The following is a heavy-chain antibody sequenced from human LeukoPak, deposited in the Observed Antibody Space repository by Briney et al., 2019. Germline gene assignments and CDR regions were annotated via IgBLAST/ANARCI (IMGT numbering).Heavy chain of an antibody. Sequence: ASVKVSCKVSGYTLTELSMHWVRQAPGKGLEWMGGFDPEDGETIYAQKFQGRVTMTEDTSTDTAYMELSGLRSDDTAVYYCARGDSGSYFYYYYGMDVWGQGTTVTVSS. CDR2: FDPEDGET. J-gene: IGHJ6*02. V-gene: IGHV1-24*01. CDR1: GYTLTELS. CDR3: ARGDSGSYFYYYYGMDV. D-gene: IGHD1-26*01.